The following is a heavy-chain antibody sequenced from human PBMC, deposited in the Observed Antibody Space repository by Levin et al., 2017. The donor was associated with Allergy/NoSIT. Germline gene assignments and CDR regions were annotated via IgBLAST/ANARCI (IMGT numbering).Heavy chain of an antibody. CDR1: GFTFSNAW. CDR3: TTDKYSSSWAHYYYYYGMDV. CDR2: IKSKTDGGTT. V-gene: IGHV3-15*01. J-gene: IGHJ6*02. D-gene: IGHD6-13*01. Sequence: GGSLRLSCAASGFTFSNAWMSWVRQAPGKGLEWVGRIKSKTDGGTTDYAAPVKGRFTISRDDSKNTLYLQMNSLKTEDTAVYYCTTDKYSSSWAHYYYYYGMDVWGQGTTVTVSS.